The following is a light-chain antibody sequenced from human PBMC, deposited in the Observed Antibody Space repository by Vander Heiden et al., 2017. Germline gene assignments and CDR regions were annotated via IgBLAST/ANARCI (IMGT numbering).Light chain of an antibody. J-gene: IGKJ3*01. V-gene: IGKV3-11*01. CDR2: DAS. Sequence: EICLPQSPATLSLSPGERATLSCRASESVSSYLAWYQQKPGQAPRLLIYDASIRATGVPPRFSGSGSGTDFTLTISSLEPEDFAVYYCQQRRNWPLFGPGTKVDIK. CDR3: QQRRNWPL. CDR1: ESVSSY.